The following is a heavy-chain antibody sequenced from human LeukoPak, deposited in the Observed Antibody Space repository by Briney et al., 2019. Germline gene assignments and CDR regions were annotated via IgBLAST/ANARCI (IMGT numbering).Heavy chain of an antibody. D-gene: IGHD3-22*01. CDR3: ARGPGGYYDSSGYYGAFDI. CDR1: GFTVSSNY. J-gene: IGHJ3*02. Sequence: PGGSLRLSCAASGFTVSSNYMSWVRQAPGKGLEWVSVIYSGGSTYYADSVKGRFTISRDNSKNTLYLQMNSLRAEDTAVYYCARGPGGYYDSSGYYGAFDIWGQGTMVTVSS. V-gene: IGHV3-66*01. CDR2: IYSGGST.